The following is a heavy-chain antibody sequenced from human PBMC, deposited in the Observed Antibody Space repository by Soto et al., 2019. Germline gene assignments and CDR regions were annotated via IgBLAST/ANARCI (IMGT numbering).Heavy chain of an antibody. CDR1: GFTFSSYA. D-gene: IGHD6-19*01. V-gene: IGHV3-23*01. CDR2: ISGSGGST. J-gene: IGHJ4*02. CDR3: AKDHSSSGWPIDY. Sequence: SLRLSCAASGFTFSSYAMSWVRQAPGKGLEWVSAISGSGGSTYYADSVKGRFTISRDNSKNTLYLQMNSLRAEDTALYYCAKDHSSSGWPIDYWGQGTLVTVSS.